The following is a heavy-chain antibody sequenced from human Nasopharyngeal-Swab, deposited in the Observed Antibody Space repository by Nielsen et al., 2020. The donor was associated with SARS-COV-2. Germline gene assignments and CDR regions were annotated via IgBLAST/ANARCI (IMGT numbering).Heavy chain of an antibody. V-gene: IGHV3-49*04. CDR1: GFTFGDYA. CDR2: IRSKAYGGTT. J-gene: IGHJ4*02. Sequence: GESLKISCAASGFTFGDYAMSWVRQAPGKGLEWVGFIRSKAYGGTTEYAASVKGRFTISRDDSKSIPYLQMNSLKTEDTAVYYCTRYDFWSEYYFDYWGQGTLVTVSS. D-gene: IGHD3-3*01. CDR3: TRYDFWSEYYFDY.